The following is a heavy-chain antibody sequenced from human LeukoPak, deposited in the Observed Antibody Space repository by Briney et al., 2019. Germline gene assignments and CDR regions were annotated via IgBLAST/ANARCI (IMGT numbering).Heavy chain of an antibody. J-gene: IGHJ5*02. CDR2: IDHTGIT. V-gene: IGHV4-59*12. CDR1: DDSITIYY. CDR3: ATFKPARDWGTYRVNWLDP. Sequence: SETLSLTCTVSDDSITIYYWSWIRQPPGKGLEWLGYIDHTGITNYNPSLKSRVTISLDTSKNQFSLKLSSLTAADTAVYYCATFKPARDWGTYRVNWLDPWGRGTLVTVSS. D-gene: IGHD3-16*02.